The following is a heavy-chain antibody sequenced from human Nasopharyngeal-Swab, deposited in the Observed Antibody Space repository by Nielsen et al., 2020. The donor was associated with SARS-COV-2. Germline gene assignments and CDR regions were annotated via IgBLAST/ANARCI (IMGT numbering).Heavy chain of an antibody. V-gene: IGHV3-11*01. CDR1: GVPFSEYY. J-gene: IGHJ6*02. D-gene: IGHD6-13*01. CDR3: AREKGYQVLLDYYYHGLDV. CDR2: ISTRGRRT. Sequence: GESLKIPWAAPGVPFSEYYRAWIRQAPGKGLEGGSYISTRGRRTDSADSGKGRFTNSRDNANNLLYLQMNSLRGEDTAVYYCAREKGYQVLLDYYYHGLDVWGHGTAVTVSS.